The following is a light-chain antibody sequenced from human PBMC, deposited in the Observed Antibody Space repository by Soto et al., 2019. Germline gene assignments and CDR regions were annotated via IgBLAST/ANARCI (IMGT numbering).Light chain of an antibody. V-gene: IGKV1-39*01. Sequence: DLQMTQSPSSLSASLGDRVTITCRASQSISSYLNWYQQKPGKAPKLLIYAASSLQSGVPSRFSGSGSGTDFTLTISSLQPVDFATYYCQQSYSTPWTFGQGTKVEIK. CDR2: AAS. CDR3: QQSYSTPWT. J-gene: IGKJ1*01. CDR1: QSISSY.